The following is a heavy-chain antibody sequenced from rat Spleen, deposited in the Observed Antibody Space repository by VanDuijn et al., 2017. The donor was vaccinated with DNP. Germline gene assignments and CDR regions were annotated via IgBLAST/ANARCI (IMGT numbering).Heavy chain of an antibody. Sequence: QVQLRESGPGLVQPSQTLSLTCTVSGFSLTSFTVNWVRQPPGEGLEWIAAMSSGGDTYFNSALKSRLSISRDTSKSQVFLKMNSLQTEDTATYYCARDPYNAGFDYWGQGVMVTVSS. V-gene: IGHV2-6*01. CDR3: ARDPYNAGFDY. D-gene: IGHD4-3*01. CDR2: MSSGGDT. CDR1: GFSLTSFT. J-gene: IGHJ2*01.